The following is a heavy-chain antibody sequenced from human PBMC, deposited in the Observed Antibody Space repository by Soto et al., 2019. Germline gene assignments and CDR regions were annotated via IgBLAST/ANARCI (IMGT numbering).Heavy chain of an antibody. Sequence: GGSLRLSCAASGFTFSSYAMHWVRQAPGKGLEYVSAISSNGGSTYYANSVKGRFTISRDNSKNTLYLQMGSLRAEDMAVYYCARRTVVYCSGGSCSYDAFDIWGQGTMVTVS. D-gene: IGHD2-15*01. CDR2: ISSNGGST. CDR3: ARRTVVYCSGGSCSYDAFDI. V-gene: IGHV3-64*01. J-gene: IGHJ3*02. CDR1: GFTFSSYA.